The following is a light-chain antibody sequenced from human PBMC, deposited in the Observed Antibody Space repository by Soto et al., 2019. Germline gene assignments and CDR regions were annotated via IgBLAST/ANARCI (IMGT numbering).Light chain of an antibody. CDR1: QSVSSN. J-gene: IGKJ4*01. CDR3: QQYNNWPSALT. V-gene: IGKV3-15*01. Sequence: EIVMTQSPATLSVSPGERATLSCRASQSVSSNLAWYQQKPGQAPRLLIFGASTRATGVPARFSGSGYGTEFTLTLSSLQSEDFAVYYCQQYNNWPSALTFGGGTKVEIK. CDR2: GAS.